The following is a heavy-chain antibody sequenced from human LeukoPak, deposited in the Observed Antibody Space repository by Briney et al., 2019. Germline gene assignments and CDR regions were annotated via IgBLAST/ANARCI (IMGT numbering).Heavy chain of an antibody. CDR1: GFTFSSYS. J-gene: IGHJ4*02. CDR2: ISSGSSYI. Sequence: GGSLRLSCAASGFTFSSYSMNWVRQAPGKGLEWVSSISSGSSYIYYADSVKGRFTISRDNAKDSLYLQMNSLRAEDTAVYYCATLFGTVTTRQTWGQGTLVTVSS. D-gene: IGHD4-17*01. V-gene: IGHV3-21*01. CDR3: ATLFGTVTTRQT.